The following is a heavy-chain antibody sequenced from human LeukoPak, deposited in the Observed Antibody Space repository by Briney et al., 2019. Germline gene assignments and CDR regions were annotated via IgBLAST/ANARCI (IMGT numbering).Heavy chain of an antibody. D-gene: IGHD2-15*01. CDR3: ARVRLWVLLPGAVLSDAFDI. CDR1: GYTFTSYY. V-gene: IGHV1-46*01. J-gene: IGHJ3*02. Sequence: GASVTVSCKPSGYTFTSYYMHWVRQAPGQGLEWIEIINPSGGSTSYAKTFQGRASMTRDPPTRTVCMELGSLRCADTAVYYCARVRLWVLLPGAVLSDAFDIWGQGTIVTVSS. CDR2: INPSGGST.